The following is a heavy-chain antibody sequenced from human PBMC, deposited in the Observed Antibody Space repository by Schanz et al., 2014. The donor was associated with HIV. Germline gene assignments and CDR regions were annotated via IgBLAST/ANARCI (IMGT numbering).Heavy chain of an antibody. CDR2: TSSDGTT. CDR1: GFTFSSYG. D-gene: IGHD6-13*01. J-gene: IGHJ4*02. V-gene: IGHV3-NL1*01. CDR3: AREKDLGYSSTLGF. Sequence: QVQLVESGGCVVQPGRSLRLSCAASGFTFSSYGMHWVRQAPGKGLEWVSFTSSDGTTYYADSVKGRFTISRDISRNTIYLQMNGLRGEDTAVYYCAREKDLGYSSTLGFWGQGTLVTVSS.